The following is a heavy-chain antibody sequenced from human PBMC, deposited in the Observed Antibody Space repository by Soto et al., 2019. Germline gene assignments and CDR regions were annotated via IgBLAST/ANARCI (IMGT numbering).Heavy chain of an antibody. D-gene: IGHD6-13*01. CDR3: AKDGQQLVLYYYYYYGMDV. Sequence: QVQLVESGGGVVQPGRSLRLSCAASGFTFSSYGMHWVRQAPGKGLEWVAVISYDGSNKYYADSVKGRFTISRDNSKNTLYLQMNSLRAEDTAVYYCAKDGQQLVLYYYYYYGMDVW. CDR1: GFTFSSYG. J-gene: IGHJ6*01. CDR2: ISYDGSNK. V-gene: IGHV3-30*18.